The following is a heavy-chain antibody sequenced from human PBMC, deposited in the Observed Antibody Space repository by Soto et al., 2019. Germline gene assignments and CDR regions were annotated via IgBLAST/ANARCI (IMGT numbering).Heavy chain of an antibody. Sequence: QITLKASGPTLVKPTQTLTLTCTFPGFSLSTSGVGVGWIRQPPGKALECLALIYWNDDKRYSPSLKSSLTITKDTSKNQVVLIMTNMDPVDTATYYCAHILTPAPTQGGSFDYWGQGTLVTVSS. CDR3: AHILTPAPTQGGSFDY. D-gene: IGHD2-15*01. V-gene: IGHV2-5*01. CDR2: IYWNDDK. J-gene: IGHJ4*02. CDR1: GFSLSTSGVG.